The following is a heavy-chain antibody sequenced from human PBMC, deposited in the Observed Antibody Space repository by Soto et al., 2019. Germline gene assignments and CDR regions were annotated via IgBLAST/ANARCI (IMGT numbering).Heavy chain of an antibody. Sequence: PGKELEWIGEIYHSGSTNYNPSLKSRVTISVDKSKNQFSLKLSSVTAADTAVYYCATVNSSWYEREFFAYWGQGTLDTGTS. V-gene: IGHV4-4*02. CDR2: IYHSGST. J-gene: IGHJ4*02. D-gene: IGHD6-13*01. CDR3: ATVNSSWYEREFFAY.